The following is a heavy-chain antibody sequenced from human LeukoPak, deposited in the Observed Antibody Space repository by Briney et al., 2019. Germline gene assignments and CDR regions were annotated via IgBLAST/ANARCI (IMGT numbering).Heavy chain of an antibody. D-gene: IGHD6-13*01. CDR2: INHSGST. CDR1: GGSFWGYY. CDR3: ASIPAAGGKFDY. V-gene: IGHV4-34*01. Sequence: SDTLSLICAVYGGSFWGYYWSWLRQPPGKGLEWIGEINHSGSTNYHPSIKSRVTISVDTSKTQFSLKLSSVTAADTAVYYCASIPAAGGKFDYWGQGTLVTVSS. J-gene: IGHJ4*02.